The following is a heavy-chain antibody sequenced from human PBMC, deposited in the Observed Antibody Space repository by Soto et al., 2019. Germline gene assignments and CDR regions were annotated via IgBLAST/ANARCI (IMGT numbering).Heavy chain of an antibody. J-gene: IGHJ6*03. CDR3: ARHAEYYYGSGTLPADYMDV. V-gene: IGHV4-39*01. CDR2: VYYSGLT. Sequence: QLQLQESGPGLVKPSETLSLTCTVSGGSISSSSYYWGWIRQPPGKGLECIGSVYYSGLTYYNPSRKSRVTISVDTSKNHFSLKLSSVTAADTAVYYCARHAEYYYGSGTLPADYMDVWGKGTTVTVSS. D-gene: IGHD3-10*01. CDR1: GGSISSSSYY.